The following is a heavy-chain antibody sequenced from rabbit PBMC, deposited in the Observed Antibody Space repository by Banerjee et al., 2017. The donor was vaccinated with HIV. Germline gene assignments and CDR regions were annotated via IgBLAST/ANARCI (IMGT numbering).Heavy chain of an antibody. CDR1: GFSFSSSYY. CDR2: IYTGSSGST. J-gene: IGHJ6*01. V-gene: IGHV1S40*01. Sequence: QSLEESGGDLVKPEGSLTLTCTASGFSFSSSYYMCWVRQAPGKGLEWIGCIYTGSSGSTYYASWAKGRFTISKTSSTTVTLQMTSLTAADTATYFCARADGDGGYSYTLWGPGTLVTVS. CDR3: ARADGDGGYSYTL. D-gene: IGHD1-1*01.